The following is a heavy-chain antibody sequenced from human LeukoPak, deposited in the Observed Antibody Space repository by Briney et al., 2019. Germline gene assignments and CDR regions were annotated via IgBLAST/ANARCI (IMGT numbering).Heavy chain of an antibody. CDR2: ISSSSSYI. V-gene: IGHV3-21*01. D-gene: IGHD3-22*01. CDR1: GFTFSSYS. J-gene: IGHJ5*02. Sequence: GGSLRLSCAASGFTFSSYSMNWVRQAPGKGLEWVSSISSSSSYIYYADSVKGRFTISRDNAKNSLYLQMNSLRAEDTAVYYCARDPYYYDSSGYYENWFDPWGQGTLVTVSS. CDR3: ARDPYYYDSSGYYENWFDP.